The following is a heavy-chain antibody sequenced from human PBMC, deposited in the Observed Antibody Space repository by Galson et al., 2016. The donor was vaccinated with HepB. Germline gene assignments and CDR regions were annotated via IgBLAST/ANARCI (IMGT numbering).Heavy chain of an antibody. D-gene: IGHD3-10*01. J-gene: IGHJ5*02. CDR1: GGSISNYY. Sequence: ETLSLTCTVSGGSISNYYWSWIRQPPGAGLEWIAYIYYSGFTTYNPSLKSRVTISVDTSKNRFSLELNSVTAADTAFYYCARSTQRGLLWFGELSSWGQGTLVTVSS. CDR3: ARSTQRGLLWFGELSS. V-gene: IGHV4-59*01. CDR2: IYYSGFT.